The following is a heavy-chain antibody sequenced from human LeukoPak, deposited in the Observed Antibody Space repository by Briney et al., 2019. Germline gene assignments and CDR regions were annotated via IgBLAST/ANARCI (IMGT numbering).Heavy chain of an antibody. CDR2: IYPGDADP. V-gene: IGHV5-51*01. Sequence: KRGESLKISCKGSGYSFTSYWIGWVRQMPGKGLEWMGIIYPGDADPRYSPSLQGQVTISADKSISTAYLQWSSLKASYTAMYYCARPAYLGYCSSTSCHDAFDIWGQGTMVTVSS. D-gene: IGHD2-2*01. J-gene: IGHJ3*02. CDR1: GYSFTSYW. CDR3: ARPAYLGYCSSTSCHDAFDI.